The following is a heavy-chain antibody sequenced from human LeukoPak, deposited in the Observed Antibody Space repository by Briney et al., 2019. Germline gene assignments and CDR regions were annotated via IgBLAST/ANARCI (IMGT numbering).Heavy chain of an antibody. Sequence: PGGSLRLSCAASGFTFSSYWMHWVRQAPGKGLVWVSRINSDGSSTSYADSVKGRFTISRDNAKSTLYLQMNSLRAEDTAVYYCARDIREGGMYGDYGDAFDIWGQGTMVTVSS. CDR3: ARDIREGGMYGDYGDAFDI. V-gene: IGHV3-74*01. CDR1: GFTFSSYW. CDR2: INSDGSST. D-gene: IGHD4-17*01. J-gene: IGHJ3*02.